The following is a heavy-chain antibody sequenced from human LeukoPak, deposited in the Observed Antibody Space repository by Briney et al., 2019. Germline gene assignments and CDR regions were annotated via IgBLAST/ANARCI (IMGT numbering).Heavy chain of an antibody. CDR1: GFTFSSFY. D-gene: IGHD3-16*01. CDR3: ARADLGLFHFDY. CDR2: ISSSSSYI. Sequence: GGSLRLSCVASGFTFSSFYMNWVRQAPGKGLEWVSTISSSSSYIYYADSVKGRFTISRDNAKNSLYLQMNSLRAEDTAVYYCARADLGLFHFDYWGQGTLVTVSS. V-gene: IGHV3-21*01. J-gene: IGHJ4*02.